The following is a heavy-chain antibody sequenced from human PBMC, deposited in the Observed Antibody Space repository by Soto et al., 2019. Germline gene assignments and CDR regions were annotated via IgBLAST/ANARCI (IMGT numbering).Heavy chain of an antibody. CDR1: GLTVRSNY. J-gene: IGHJ6*02. V-gene: IGHV3-53*02. CDR2: IFSGGST. CDR3: AGEVGSGGWYYYYFGMDA. Sequence: EVRLVETGGGLIQPGGSLRLSCAASGLTVRSNYMSWVRQAPGKGLEWVSLIFSGGSTYYADSVKGRFTISRDNSKNMVYLQMNSLRAEDTAVYYCAGEVGSGGWYYYYFGMDAWGQGTTVTVSS. D-gene: IGHD6-19*01.